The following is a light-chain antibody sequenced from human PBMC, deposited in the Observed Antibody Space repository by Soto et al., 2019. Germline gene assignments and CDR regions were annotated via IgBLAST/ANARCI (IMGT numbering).Light chain of an antibody. J-gene: IGKJ1*01. V-gene: IGKV1-5*03. Sequence: QMTQSPSTLSASVGDRVTITCRASQSISSWLAWYQQKPGKAPKLLIYKASSLESGVPSRFSGSGSGTEFTLTISSLQPDDFATYYCQQYNSYSRTFAQGTKVAIK. CDR1: QSISSW. CDR2: KAS. CDR3: QQYNSYSRT.